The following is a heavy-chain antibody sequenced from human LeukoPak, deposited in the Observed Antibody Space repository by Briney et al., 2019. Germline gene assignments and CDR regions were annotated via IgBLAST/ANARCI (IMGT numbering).Heavy chain of an antibody. CDR1: GFILSTYW. D-gene: IGHD6-19*01. CDR2: INGDGKDT. V-gene: IGHV3-74*01. CDR3: ARGSSSGWPDYFDH. Sequence: GGSLRLSCAASGFILSTYWMHWVRQVPGKGLLWVSRINGDGKDTPYADSVKGRFTIYRDNAKNMLYLQMNSLRVEDTCVYYCARGSSSGWPDYFDHWGQGGLVTVSS. J-gene: IGHJ4*02.